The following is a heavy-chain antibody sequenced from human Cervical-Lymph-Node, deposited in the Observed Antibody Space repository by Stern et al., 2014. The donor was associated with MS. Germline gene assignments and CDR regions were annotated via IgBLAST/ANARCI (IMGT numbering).Heavy chain of an antibody. D-gene: IGHD6-25*01. CDR2: ISSDGSSQ. CDR3: ARPAAARYFDY. J-gene: IGHJ4*02. V-gene: IGHV3-30-3*01. CDR1: GFTFGRHS. Sequence: QVQLVQSGGGVVQPGRSLRLSCATSGFTFGRHSMHWVRQAPGKGLEWVAIISSDGSSQHYADSVKGRFTISRSNSNNTLYLQMNSLRVEDTAMYYCARPAAARYFDYWGQGSQVTVSS.